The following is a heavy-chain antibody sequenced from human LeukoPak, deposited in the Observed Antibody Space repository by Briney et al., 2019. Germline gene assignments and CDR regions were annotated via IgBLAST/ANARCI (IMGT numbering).Heavy chain of an antibody. CDR2: ISSSSSYI. D-gene: IGHD2-2*01. J-gene: IGHJ4*02. V-gene: IGHV3-21*01. Sequence: GGSLRLSCAASGFTFSSYSMNWVRQAPGKGLEWVSSISSSSSYIYYADSVRGRFTISRDNAKNSLYLQMNSLRAEDTAVYYCARELAAAADYWGQGTLVTVSS. CDR3: ARELAAAADY. CDR1: GFTFSSYS.